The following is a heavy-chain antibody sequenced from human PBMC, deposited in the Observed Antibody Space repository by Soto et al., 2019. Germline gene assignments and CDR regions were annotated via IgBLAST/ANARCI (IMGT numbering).Heavy chain of an antibody. CDR2: IYYSGST. CDR3: ARDKSYYDSSGYPRFDY. CDR1: GGSISSGGYY. V-gene: IGHV4-31*03. D-gene: IGHD3-22*01. J-gene: IGHJ4*02. Sequence: NPSETLSLTCTVSGGSISSGGYYWSWIRQHPGKGLEWIGYIYYSGSTYYNPSLKSRVTISVDTSKNQFSLKLSSVTAADTAVYYCARDKSYYDSSGYPRFDYWGQGTLVTVSS.